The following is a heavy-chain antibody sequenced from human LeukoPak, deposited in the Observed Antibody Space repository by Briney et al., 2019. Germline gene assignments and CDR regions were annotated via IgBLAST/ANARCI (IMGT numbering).Heavy chain of an antibody. CDR3: AKGSRVEPVAYCDC. V-gene: IGHV3-23*01. CDR2: ISGSGGNT. J-gene: IGHJ4*02. D-gene: IGHD2-2*01. CDR1: GFTFSNYW. Sequence: GGSLRLSCAASGFTFSNYWMSWVRQAPGKGLEWVSGISGSGGNTYYADSVKGRFTISRDNSKNTLYLQMNSLRAEDTAVYYCAKGSRVEPVAYCDCWGQGTLVTVSS.